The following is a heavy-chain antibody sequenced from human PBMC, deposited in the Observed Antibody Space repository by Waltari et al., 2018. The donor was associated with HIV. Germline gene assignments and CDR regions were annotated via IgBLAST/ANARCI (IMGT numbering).Heavy chain of an antibody. D-gene: IGHD6-13*01. CDR3: ARHRRQQLDRPPAVYFDY. V-gene: IGHV4-39*01. CDR2: IYYSGVT. CDR1: GGSISSSSYY. Sequence: QLQLQESGPGLVKPSETLSLTCTVSGGSISSSSYYWGWIRQPPGKGLEWIGSIYYSGVTYYNPSLKSRVTISVDTSKNQFSLKRSSVTAADTAVYYCARHRRQQLDRPPAVYFDYWGQGTLVTVSS. J-gene: IGHJ4*02.